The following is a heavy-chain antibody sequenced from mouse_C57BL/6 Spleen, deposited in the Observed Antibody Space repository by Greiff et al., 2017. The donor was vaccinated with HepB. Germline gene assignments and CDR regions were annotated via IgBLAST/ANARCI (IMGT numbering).Heavy chain of an antibody. CDR2: ILPGSGST. V-gene: IGHV1-9*01. CDR1: GYTFTGYW. D-gene: IGHD1-1*01. J-gene: IGHJ4*01. Sequence: QVQLKESGAELMKPGASVKLSCKATGYTFTGYWIEWVKQRPGHGLEWIGEILPGSGSTNYNEKFKGKATFTADTSSNTAYMQLSSLTTEDSAIYYWASGGYYYGSSQYYYAMDYWGQGTSVTVSS. CDR3: ASGGYYYGSSQYYYAMDY.